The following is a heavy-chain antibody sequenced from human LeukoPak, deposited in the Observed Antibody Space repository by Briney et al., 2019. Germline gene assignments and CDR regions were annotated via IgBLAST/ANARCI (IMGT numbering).Heavy chain of an antibody. D-gene: IGHD3-22*01. J-gene: IGHJ4*02. CDR1: GGSISSGGYY. V-gene: IGHV4-31*03. CDR3: ARAYYDPYFDY. CDR2: IYYSGST. Sequence: SETLSLTCTVSGGSISSGGYYWSWIRQHPEKGLEWIGYIYYSGSTYYNPSLKSRVTISVDTSKNQFSLKLSSVTAADTAVYYCARAYYDPYFDYWGQGTLVTVSS.